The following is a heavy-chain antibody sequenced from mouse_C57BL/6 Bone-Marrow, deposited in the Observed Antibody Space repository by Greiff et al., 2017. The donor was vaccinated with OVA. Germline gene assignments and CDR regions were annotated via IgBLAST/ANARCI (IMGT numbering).Heavy chain of an antibody. CDR2: IHPSDSDT. CDR3: AHITTVVATEYFDY. J-gene: IGHJ2*01. D-gene: IGHD1-1*01. V-gene: IGHV1-74*01. CDR1: GYTFTSYW. Sequence: QVQLQQPGAELVKPGASVKVSCKASGYTFTSYWMHWVKQRPGQGLEWIGRIHPSDSDTNYNQKFKGKATLTVDKPSSTAYMQLSSLTSEDSAVYYCAHITTVVATEYFDYWGQGTTLTVSS.